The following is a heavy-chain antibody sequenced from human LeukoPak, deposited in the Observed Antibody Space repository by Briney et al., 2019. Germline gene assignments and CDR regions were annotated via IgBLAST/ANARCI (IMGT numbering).Heavy chain of an antibody. V-gene: IGHV4-31*03. D-gene: IGHD4-23*01. Sequence: KPSETLSLTCTVSGGSISSGGYYWSWIRQHPGKGLEWIGYIYYSGSTYYNPSLKSRVTISVDTSKNQFSLKLSSVTAADTAVYYCARQGGNGYNFDYWGQGTLVTVSS. CDR1: GGSISSGGYY. J-gene: IGHJ4*02. CDR2: IYYSGST. CDR3: ARQGGNGYNFDY.